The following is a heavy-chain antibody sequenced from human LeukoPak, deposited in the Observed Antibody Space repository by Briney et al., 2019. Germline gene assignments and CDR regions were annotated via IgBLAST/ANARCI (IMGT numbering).Heavy chain of an antibody. V-gene: IGHV3-23*01. Sequence: LPGGSLRLSCAASGFTFSSYAMNWVRQAPGKGLEWVSAISGSGGSTYYADSVKGRFTISRDNSKNTLYLQMNSLRAEDTAVYYCAKMKSVEMATISDFDYWGQGTLVTVSS. J-gene: IGHJ4*02. D-gene: IGHD5-24*01. CDR1: GFTFSSYA. CDR2: ISGSGGST. CDR3: AKMKSVEMATISDFDY.